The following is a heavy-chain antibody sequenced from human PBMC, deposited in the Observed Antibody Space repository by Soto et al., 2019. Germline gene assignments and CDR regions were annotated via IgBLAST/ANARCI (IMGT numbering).Heavy chain of an antibody. CDR2: IGTLRDT. CDR1: GFTFKTYD. V-gene: IGHV3-13*01. J-gene: IGHJ5*02. CDR3: ARGRSNDFSSSPPPRFDP. D-gene: IGHD2-21*02. Sequence: GGSLRLSCVAYGFTFKTYDMYWVRQVPGQGLEWVSGIGTLRDTYYSAAVAGRFIVSRENGRNSLYLQMNSLRVGDSGIYFCARGRSNDFSSSPPPRFDPWGRGTLVTVS.